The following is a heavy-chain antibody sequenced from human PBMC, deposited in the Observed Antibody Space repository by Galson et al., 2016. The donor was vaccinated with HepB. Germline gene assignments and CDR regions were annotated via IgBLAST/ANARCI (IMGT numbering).Heavy chain of an antibody. D-gene: IGHD3-22*01. J-gene: IGHJ4*02. CDR3: VRDRATYDSSGYWFDY. CDR2: IYFNGRDN. V-gene: IGHV3-33*01. CDR1: GFSFTEYG. Sequence: SLRLSCAASGFSFTEYGMHWVRQAPGKGWECLAVIYFNGRDNYYADSVTGRFTISRDTSKNKLYLQMNSLRAEDTAVYYCVRDRATYDSSGYWFDYWGQGALVTVSS.